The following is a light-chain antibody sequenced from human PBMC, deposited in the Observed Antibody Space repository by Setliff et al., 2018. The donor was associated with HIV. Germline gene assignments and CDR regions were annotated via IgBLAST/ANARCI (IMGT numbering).Light chain of an antibody. V-gene: IGLV2-14*03. CDR2: DVS. Sequence: QSALAQPASVSGSPGQSTTISCTGTSSDVGTYNYVSWYQQHPGKAPKLIIYDVSKRPSGVPNRFSGSKSGNTASLTTSGLQAEDEADYYCSSYTSSSTYVFGTGTKVTVL. CDR1: SSDVGTYNY. CDR3: SSYTSSSTYV. J-gene: IGLJ1*01.